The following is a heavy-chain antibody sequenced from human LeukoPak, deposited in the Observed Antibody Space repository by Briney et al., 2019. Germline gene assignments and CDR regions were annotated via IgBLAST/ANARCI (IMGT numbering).Heavy chain of an antibody. Sequence: ASVKVSCKASGYTFTSYGISWVRQAPGQGLEWMGWISAYNGNTNYAQKFQGRVTMTTDTSTSTAYMELRSLRSDDTAVYYCAREGSIYGDYGILYFDHWGQGTLVTVSS. J-gene: IGHJ4*02. CDR1: GYTFTSYG. CDR3: AREGSIYGDYGILYFDH. CDR2: ISAYNGNT. D-gene: IGHD4-17*01. V-gene: IGHV1-18*01.